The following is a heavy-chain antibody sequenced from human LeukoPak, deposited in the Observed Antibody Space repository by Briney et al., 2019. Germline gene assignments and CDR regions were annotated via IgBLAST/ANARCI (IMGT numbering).Heavy chain of an antibody. V-gene: IGHV1-46*01. Sequence: ASVKVSCKASGDTFTSYYMHWVRQAPGQGLEWMGIINPSGASTIYAQESQGRVTMTRDMSTSTVYMELSSLRSEDTAVYYCARGRNYYDSSDYYEGDAFDIWGQGTMVTVSS. CDR3: ARGRNYYDSSDYYEGDAFDI. D-gene: IGHD3-22*01. CDR1: GDTFTSYY. J-gene: IGHJ3*02. CDR2: INPSGAST.